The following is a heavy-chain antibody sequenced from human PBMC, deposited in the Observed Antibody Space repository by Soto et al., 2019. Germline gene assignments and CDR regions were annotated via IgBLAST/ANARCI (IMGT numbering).Heavy chain of an antibody. Sequence: LRLSCAASGFTFSSYEMNWVRQAPGRGLEWISYISANGNSIYYADSERGRFTVSRDSAKNSLYLQMNSLRAEDTAVYYCAREDINCGGDCFSLWGQGTLVTVSS. V-gene: IGHV3-48*03. CDR3: AREDINCGGDCFSL. J-gene: IGHJ4*02. D-gene: IGHD2-21*02. CDR2: ISANGNSI. CDR1: GFTFSSYE.